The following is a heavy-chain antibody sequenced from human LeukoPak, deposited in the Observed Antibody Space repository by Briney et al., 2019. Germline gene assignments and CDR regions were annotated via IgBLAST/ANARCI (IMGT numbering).Heavy chain of an antibody. V-gene: IGHV3-21*01. J-gene: IGHJ6*03. CDR1: GFTFSSYS. CDR3: ARDHNSYDGGCYYYMDV. Sequence: GGSLRLSCAAPGFTFSSYSMNWVRQAPGKGLEWVSSISSSSSYIYYADSVKGRFTISRDNAKNSLYLQMNSLRAEDTAVYYCARDHNSYDGGCYYYMDVWGKGTTVTVSS. D-gene: IGHD2-8*01. CDR2: ISSSSSYI.